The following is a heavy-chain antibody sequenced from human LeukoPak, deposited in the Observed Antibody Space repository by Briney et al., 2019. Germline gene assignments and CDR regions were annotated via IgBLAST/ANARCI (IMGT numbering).Heavy chain of an antibody. D-gene: IGHD6-19*01. Sequence: PSETLSLTCTVSGGSISSYYWTWIRQAPGKGLEWIGHIYYSGGTNYNPSLKSRVAISADTSKNQFSLKLNSVTAADTAVYYCARRGYSSGWYEGYFDQWGQGTLVTVSS. CDR2: IYYSGGT. CDR3: ARRGYSSGWYEGYFDQ. J-gene: IGHJ4*02. V-gene: IGHV4-59*08. CDR1: GGSISSYY.